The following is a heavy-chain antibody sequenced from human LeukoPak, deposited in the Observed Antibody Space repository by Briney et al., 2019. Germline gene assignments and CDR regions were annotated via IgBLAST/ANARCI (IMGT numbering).Heavy chain of an antibody. CDR1: GFTFSGAW. V-gene: IGHV3-15*01. CDR2: IKSKIDGGAA. CDR3: TREWYGELPY. D-gene: IGHD3-10*01. J-gene: IGHJ4*02. Sequence: PGGSLRLSCAASGFTFSGAWMSWVRQAPGKGLEWVGRIKSKIDGGAAEYAAPVQGRFIISRDDSSDMLHLQMNTLKTEDTAMYYCTREWYGELPYWGQGTLVTVSS.